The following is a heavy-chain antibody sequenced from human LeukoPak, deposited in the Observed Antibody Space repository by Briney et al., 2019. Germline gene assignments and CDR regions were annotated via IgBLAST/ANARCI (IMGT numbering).Heavy chain of an antibody. Sequence: GASVKVSCKASGYTFTSYYMHWVRQAPGQGPEWMGIINPSGGSTSYAQKFQGRVTMTRDTSTSTVYMELSSLRSEDTAVYYCARTVSGRAKSYYYGMDVWGQGTTVTVSS. D-gene: IGHD6-19*01. CDR3: ARTVSGRAKSYYYGMDV. CDR1: GYTFTSYY. CDR2: INPSGGST. V-gene: IGHV1-46*01. J-gene: IGHJ6*02.